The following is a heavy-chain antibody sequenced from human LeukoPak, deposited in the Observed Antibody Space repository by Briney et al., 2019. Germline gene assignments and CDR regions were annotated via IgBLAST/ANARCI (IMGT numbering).Heavy chain of an antibody. J-gene: IGHJ4*02. CDR2: VNHSGYT. CDR1: GVSFSTYY. Sequence: SETLSLTCDVSGVSFSTYYWSWIRQSPEEGLEWIGEVNHSGYTNYNPSLKGRVTISVDTSKNQFSLKLSSVTAADTAVYYCARQLCGSDYWGQGTLVTVSS. D-gene: IGHD2-2*01. CDR3: ARQLCGSDY. V-gene: IGHV4-34*01.